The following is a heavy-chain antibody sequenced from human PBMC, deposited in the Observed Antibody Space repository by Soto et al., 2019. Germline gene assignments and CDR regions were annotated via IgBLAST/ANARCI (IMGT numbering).Heavy chain of an antibody. J-gene: IGHJ4*02. Sequence: SVKVSCKASGGTFSSYAISWVRQAPGQGLEWMGGIIPIFGTANYAQKFQGRVTITADESTSTAYMELSSLRSEDTAVYYCARDRVAYCGGDCYSLVWTFDYWGQGIWSPSPQ. CDR2: IIPIFGTA. CDR1: GGTFSSYA. V-gene: IGHV1-69*13. D-gene: IGHD2-21*02. CDR3: ARDRVAYCGGDCYSLVWTFDY.